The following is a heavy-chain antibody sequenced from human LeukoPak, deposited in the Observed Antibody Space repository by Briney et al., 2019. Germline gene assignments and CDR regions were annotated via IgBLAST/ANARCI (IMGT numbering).Heavy chain of an antibody. CDR1: GFTFSSYA. Sequence: GGSLRLSCAASGFTFSSYAMHWVRQAPGKGLEWVAVISYDGSNKYYADSVKGRFTISRDNSKNTLYLQMNSLRAEDTAVYYCAKCSAYYFDSSLSDYFDYWGQGTLVTVSS. D-gene: IGHD3-22*01. CDR3: AKCSAYYFDSSLSDYFDY. CDR2: ISYDGSNK. V-gene: IGHV3-30*04. J-gene: IGHJ4*02.